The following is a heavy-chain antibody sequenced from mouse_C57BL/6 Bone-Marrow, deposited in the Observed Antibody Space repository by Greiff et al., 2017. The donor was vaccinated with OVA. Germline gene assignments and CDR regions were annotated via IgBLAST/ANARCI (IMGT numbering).Heavy chain of an antibody. CDR1: GFTFSDYG. D-gene: IGHD2-2*01. Sequence: EVKLVESGGGLVKPGGSLKLSCAASGFTFSDYGMHWVRQAPEKGLEWVAYISSGSSTIYYADKVKGRFTISRDNAKNTVCLQMTSLSSEDTAMYYCAKSAMVKRSWYAYWGQGTLVTVFA. CDR3: AKSAMVKRSWYAY. J-gene: IGHJ3*01. CDR2: ISSGSSTI. V-gene: IGHV5-17*01.